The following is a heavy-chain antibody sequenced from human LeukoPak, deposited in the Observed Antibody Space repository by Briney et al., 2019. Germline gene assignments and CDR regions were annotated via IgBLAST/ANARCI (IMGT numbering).Heavy chain of an antibody. V-gene: IGHV4-34*01. CDR1: GGSFSGYY. CDR3: ARWGYSDTIDYDFWSGYHRPDAFDI. Sequence: SETLSLTCAVYGGSFSGYYWSWIRQPPGKGLEWIGEINHSGSTNYNPSLKSRVTISVDTSKNQFSLKLSSVTAADTAVYYRARWGYSDTIDYDFWSGYHRPDAFDIWGQGTMVTVSS. D-gene: IGHD3-3*01. CDR2: INHSGST. J-gene: IGHJ3*02.